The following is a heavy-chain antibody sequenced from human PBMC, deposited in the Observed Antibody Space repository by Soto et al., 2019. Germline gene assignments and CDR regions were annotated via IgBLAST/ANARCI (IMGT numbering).Heavy chain of an antibody. Sequence: GGSLRLSCAASGFTFSSYAINWVRQAPGKGLEWVSSISSSGGSTFYADSVKGRFTISRDNSKNTLYLQMNSLRVDDTAVYYCASSPYCSGGTCYYLVYWGQGTLVTVSS. CDR2: ISSSGGST. J-gene: IGHJ4*02. V-gene: IGHV3-23*01. CDR1: GFTFSSYA. CDR3: ASSPYCSGGTCYYLVY. D-gene: IGHD2-15*01.